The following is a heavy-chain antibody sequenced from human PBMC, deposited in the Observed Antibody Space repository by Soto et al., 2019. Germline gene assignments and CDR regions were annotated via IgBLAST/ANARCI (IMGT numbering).Heavy chain of an antibody. V-gene: IGHV3-23*01. Sequence: EVHLLESGGGLVQPGGSLRLSCAASGYTLSRFGMSWVRQAPGKGLEWVSGISGGGNPTYYSDSVKGRFTISRDSAKNTLYLQMNSLRTEDTAVYYCAKDITYDSSAYDSWGQGTLVTVSS. CDR3: AKDITYDSSAYDS. D-gene: IGHD3-22*01. CDR2: ISGGGNPT. J-gene: IGHJ4*02. CDR1: GYTLSRFG.